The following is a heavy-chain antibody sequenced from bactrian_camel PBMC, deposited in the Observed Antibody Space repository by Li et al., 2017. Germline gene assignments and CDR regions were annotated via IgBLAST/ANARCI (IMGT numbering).Heavy chain of an antibody. V-gene: IGHV3S53*01. CDR1: NNATVLPL. CDR3: AADSTSSLTPFACYEYNY. J-gene: IGHJ4*01. D-gene: IGHD3*01. Sequence: VQLVESGGDSVQPGGSLRLSCSVSNNATVLPLCMAWFRQAPGKEREGVAAIDSDGSTSYADSVKGRFTISKDNAKNTLYLQMNSLKPEDTAMYYCAADSTSSLTPFACYEYNYWGQGTQVTVS. CDR2: IDSDGST.